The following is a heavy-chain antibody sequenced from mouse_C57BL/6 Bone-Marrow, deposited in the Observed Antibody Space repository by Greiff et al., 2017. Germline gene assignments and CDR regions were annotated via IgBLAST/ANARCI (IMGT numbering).Heavy chain of an antibody. CDR3: ARGDYGSIYGYWYFDV. CDR1: GYTFTSYW. V-gene: IGHV1-64*01. D-gene: IGHD1-1*01. J-gene: IGHJ1*03. CDR2: IHPNSGST. Sequence: QVPLQQPGAELVKPGASVKLSCKASGYTFTSYWMHWVKPRPGQGLEWIGMIHPNSGSTNYNEKFKSKATLTVDKSSSTAYMQLSSLTSEDSAVYYCARGDYGSIYGYWYFDVWGTGTTVTVSS.